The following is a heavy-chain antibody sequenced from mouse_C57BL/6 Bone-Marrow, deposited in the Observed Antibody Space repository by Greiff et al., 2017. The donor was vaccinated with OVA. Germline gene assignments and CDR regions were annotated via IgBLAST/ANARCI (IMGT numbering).Heavy chain of an antibody. D-gene: IGHD2-5*01. Sequence: VQLQQSGAELVRPGASVKLSCTASGFNIKDYYMHWVKQRPEQGLAWIGRIDPEDGDTEYAPKFQGKATMTADTSSNTAYLQLSSLTSEDTAVYYCTTSYYSNWVPFAYWGQGTLVTVSA. J-gene: IGHJ3*01. CDR1: GFNIKDYY. CDR3: TTSYYSNWVPFAY. CDR2: IDPEDGDT. V-gene: IGHV14-1*01.